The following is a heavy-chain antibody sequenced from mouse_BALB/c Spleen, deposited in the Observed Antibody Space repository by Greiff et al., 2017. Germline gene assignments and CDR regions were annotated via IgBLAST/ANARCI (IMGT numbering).Heavy chain of an antibody. CDR2: ISSGGST. V-gene: IGHV5-6-5*01. CDR1: GFTFSSYA. CDR3: ARPHYGSSFAY. D-gene: IGHD1-1*01. J-gene: IGHJ3*01. Sequence: EVKLVESGGGLVKPGGSLKLSCAASGFTFSSYAMSWVRQTPEKRLEWVASISSGGSTYYPDSVKGRFTISRDNARNILYLQMSSLRSEDTAMYYCARPHYGSSFAYWGQGTLVTVSA.